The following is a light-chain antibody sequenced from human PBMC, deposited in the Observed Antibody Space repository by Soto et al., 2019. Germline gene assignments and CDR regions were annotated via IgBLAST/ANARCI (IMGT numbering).Light chain of an antibody. CDR3: SSYAGSSTFGV. V-gene: IGLV2-8*01. CDR1: SSDVGGYNY. Sequence: QSALTQPPSASGSPGQSVTISCTGTSSDVGGYNYVSWYQQHPGKAPKLMIYEVNKRPSGGPDRFSGSKSGNTASLTVSGLQAEDEADYYCSSYAGSSTFGVFGGGTKLTVL. CDR2: EVN. J-gene: IGLJ2*01.